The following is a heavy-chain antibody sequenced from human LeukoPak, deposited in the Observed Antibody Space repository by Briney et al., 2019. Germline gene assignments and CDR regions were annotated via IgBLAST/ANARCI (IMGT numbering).Heavy chain of an antibody. V-gene: IGHV1-46*01. D-gene: IGHD6-13*01. Sequence: ASVKVSCKASGYTFTSYYMHWVRQAPGQGLEWMGIINPSGGSTSYAQKFQGRVTMTRGTSTSTVYMELSSLRSEDTAVYYCARVYGQQLVLYYFDYWGQGTLVTVSS. CDR2: INPSGGST. CDR3: ARVYGQQLVLYYFDY. CDR1: GYTFTSYY. J-gene: IGHJ4*02.